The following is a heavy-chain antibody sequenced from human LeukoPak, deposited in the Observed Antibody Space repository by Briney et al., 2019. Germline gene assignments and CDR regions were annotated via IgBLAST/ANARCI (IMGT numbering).Heavy chain of an antibody. D-gene: IGHD4-17*01. J-gene: IGHJ4*02. Sequence: GGSLRLSCAASGFTFSSYGMHWVRQAPGKGLEWVAFIRYDGSNKYYADSVKGRFTISRDNSKNTLYLQMNSLRAEDTAVYYCAKGWSRTVTTSVSRDYWGQGTLVTVSS. V-gene: IGHV3-30*02. CDR2: IRYDGSNK. CDR1: GFTFSSYG. CDR3: AKGWSRTVTTSVSRDY.